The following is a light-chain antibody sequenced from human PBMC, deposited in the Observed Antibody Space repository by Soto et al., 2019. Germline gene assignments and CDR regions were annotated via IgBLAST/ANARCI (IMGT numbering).Light chain of an antibody. V-gene: IGKV1-39*01. CDR3: QQRYSPPFS. Sequence: DIQMTQSPSSLSASGGDGVTITCRTNQTISSYLNWYQQKPGTAPKLLIYAASTLQSGVPSRFSGRGFATDFTLTISSLHPEDFATYFFQQRYSPPFSFGPGTTVDIE. CDR1: QTISSY. CDR2: AAS. J-gene: IGKJ3*01.